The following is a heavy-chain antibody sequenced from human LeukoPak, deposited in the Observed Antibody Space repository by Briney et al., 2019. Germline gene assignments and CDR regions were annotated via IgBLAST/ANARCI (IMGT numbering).Heavy chain of an antibody. CDR3: ARGTSSYSDYNTFDY. CDR1: NYPFTRYG. D-gene: IGHD4-11*01. V-gene: IGHV1-18*01. CDR2: ISGYNGNT. J-gene: IGHJ4*02. Sequence: ASVKVSCKASNYPFTRYGISWVRQAPGQGLEWMGWISGYNGNTNYAQNLQGRVTMTTDTSTSTAYMELRSLRSDDTAVYYCARGTSSYSDYNTFDYWGQGTLVSVSS.